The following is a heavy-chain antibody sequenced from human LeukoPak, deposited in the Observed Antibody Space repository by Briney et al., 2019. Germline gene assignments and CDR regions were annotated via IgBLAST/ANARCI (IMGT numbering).Heavy chain of an antibody. J-gene: IGHJ5*02. CDR2: MNPNSGNT. D-gene: IGHD3-3*01. Sequence: ASVKVSCKASGYTFTSYDINWVRQATGQGLEWMGWMNPNSGNTGYAQKFQGRVTMTRNTSISTAYMELSSLRSEDTAVYYCTRDLYYDFWSGYLFDHWGQGTLVTVSS. CDR3: TRDLYYDFWSGYLFDH. V-gene: IGHV1-8*01. CDR1: GYTFTSYD.